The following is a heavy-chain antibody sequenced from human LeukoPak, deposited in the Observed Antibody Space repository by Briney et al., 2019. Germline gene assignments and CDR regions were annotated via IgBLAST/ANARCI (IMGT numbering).Heavy chain of an antibody. V-gene: IGHV1-2*02. CDR2: INPNSGGT. CDR3: ARQSPLGYFMDV. J-gene: IGHJ6*03. Sequence: ASVKVSCKASGYTFTGYYMHWVRQAPGQGLEWMGWINPNSGGTNYAQKFQGRVTMTRDTSISTAYMELSRLRSDDTAVYYCARQSPLGYFMDVWGKGTTVTVSS. CDR1: GYTFTGYY.